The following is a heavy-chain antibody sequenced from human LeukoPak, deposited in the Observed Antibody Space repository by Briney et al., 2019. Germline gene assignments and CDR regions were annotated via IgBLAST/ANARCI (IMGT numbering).Heavy chain of an antibody. CDR3: ARESLAFVDSSGYYYVSVRHGFDY. D-gene: IGHD3-22*01. Sequence: PGGSLRLSCAASGFTFSSYAMHWVRQAPGKGLEWVAVISYDGSNKYYADSVKGRFTISRDNSKNTLYPQMNSLRAEDTAVYYCARESLAFVDSSGYYYVSVRHGFDYWGQGTLVTVSS. CDR1: GFTFSSYA. CDR2: ISYDGSNK. J-gene: IGHJ4*02. V-gene: IGHV3-30-3*01.